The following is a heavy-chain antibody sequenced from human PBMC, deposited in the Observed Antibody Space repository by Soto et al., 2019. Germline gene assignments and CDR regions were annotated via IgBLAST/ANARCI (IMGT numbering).Heavy chain of an antibody. CDR1: GYTFSDYY. CDR2: INPNSGGT. V-gene: IGHV1-2*02. J-gene: IGHJ4*02. D-gene: IGHD1-1*01. CDR3: AREPATAKTEGVDF. Sequence: ASVKVSCKASGYTFSDYYIHWVRQAPGQGLEWMGWINPNSGGTKDAPKFQGGVTMTRDTSITTAYMELSRLRSGDTAVYYCAREPATAKTEGVDFWGQGTLVTVSS.